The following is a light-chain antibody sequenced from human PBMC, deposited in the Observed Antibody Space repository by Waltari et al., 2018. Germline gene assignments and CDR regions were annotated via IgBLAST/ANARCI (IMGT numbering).Light chain of an antibody. Sequence: SHELTQPPSVSVSPGQTARITCSGDALPRQYTYWYQQKPGQAPVLVISQDSERPSGIPERFSGSSSGTTVTLTISGVQAEDEADYYCQSADSSISYVVFGGGTKLTVL. CDR2: QDS. V-gene: IGLV3-25*03. CDR3: QSADSSISYVV. J-gene: IGLJ2*01. CDR1: ALPRQY.